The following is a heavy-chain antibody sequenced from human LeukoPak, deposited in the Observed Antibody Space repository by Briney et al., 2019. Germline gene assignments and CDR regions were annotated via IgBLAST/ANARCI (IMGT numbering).Heavy chain of an antibody. V-gene: IGHV1-8*03. CDR1: GYTFTSYD. J-gene: IGHJ6*03. CDR3: VRGAGATISYYHYYMDV. D-gene: IGHD1-26*01. CDR2: MNPNSGNT. Sequence: ASVKVSCKASGYTFTSYDINWVRQATGQGLERVGWMNPNSGNTGYAQKFQGRVTITRNTSISTAYMELSSLRSEDTAVYYCVRGAGATISYYHYYMDVWGKGTTVTVSS.